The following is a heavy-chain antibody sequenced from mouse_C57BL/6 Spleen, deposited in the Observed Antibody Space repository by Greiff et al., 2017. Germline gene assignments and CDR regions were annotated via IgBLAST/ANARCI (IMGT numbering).Heavy chain of an antibody. V-gene: IGHV5-17*01. CDR2: ISSGSSTI. D-gene: IGHD3-3*01. CDR1: GFTFSDSG. Sequence: EVQLVESGGGLVKPGGSLKLSCAASGFTFSDSGMHWVRQSPEKGLEWVAYISSGSSTIYYADTVKGRFTISRDNAKNTLFLQMTSLRSEDTAMYYCARRRDADYWGQGTTLTVSS. CDR3: ARRRDADY. J-gene: IGHJ2*01.